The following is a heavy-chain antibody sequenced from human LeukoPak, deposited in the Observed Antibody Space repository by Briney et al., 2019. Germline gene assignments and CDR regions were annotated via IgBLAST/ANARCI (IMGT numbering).Heavy chain of an antibody. CDR3: ARDSRPIAAAGSSDY. V-gene: IGHV3-48*04. CDR2: IGSSSGAM. CDR1: GFTFSNYS. Sequence: GGSLRLSCAASGFTFSNYSMNWVRQAPGKGLEWVSYIGSSSGAMFSADSVKGRFTISRDNAKNSLYLQMNSLRAEDTAVYYCARDSRPIAAAGSSDYWGQGTLVTVSS. D-gene: IGHD6-13*01. J-gene: IGHJ4*02.